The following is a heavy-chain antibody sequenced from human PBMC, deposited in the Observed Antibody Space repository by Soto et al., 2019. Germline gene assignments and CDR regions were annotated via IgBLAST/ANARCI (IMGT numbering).Heavy chain of an antibody. J-gene: IGHJ4*02. Sequence: PGGSLRLSCAASGFTFSSYGMHWVRQAPGKGLEWVAVISYDGSNKYYADSVKGRFTISRDNSKNTLYLQMNSLRAEDAAVYYCAKHALRGQQLDPRRYFAYWGQGTLVP. D-gene: IGHD6-13*01. V-gene: IGHV3-30*18. CDR3: AKHALRGQQLDPRRYFAY. CDR1: GFTFSSYG. CDR2: ISYDGSNK.